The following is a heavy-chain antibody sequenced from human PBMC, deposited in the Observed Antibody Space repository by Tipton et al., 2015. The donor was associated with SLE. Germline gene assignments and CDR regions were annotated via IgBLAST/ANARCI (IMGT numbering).Heavy chain of an antibody. J-gene: IGHJ4*02. V-gene: IGHV3-9*01. CDR2: INWGGGKI. CDR3: AKALGDGNNHGNSVDY. D-gene: IGHD5-24*01. Sequence: WVRQPPGKGLEWVSSINWGGGKIAYADSVKGRFTVFRDKAKNSLYLQMDSLRSDDTGVYYCAKALGDGNNHGNSVDYWGQGTLVSVSS.